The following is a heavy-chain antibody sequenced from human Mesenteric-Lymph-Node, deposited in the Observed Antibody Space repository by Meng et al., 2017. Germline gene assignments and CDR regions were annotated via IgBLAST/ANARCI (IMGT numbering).Heavy chain of an antibody. CDR2: ISSSGGAM. V-gene: IGHV3-48*04. D-gene: IGHD5-18*01. Sequence: GESLKISCAASGFTFSSYWMTWVRQAPGKGLEWVSYISSSGGAMHYADSVQGRFTNSRDNAKNSLYLQMNSLRAEDTAVYYCASGYNFGLHFHYWGQGTLVTVSS. CDR1: GFTFSSYW. J-gene: IGHJ4*02. CDR3: ASGYNFGLHFHY.